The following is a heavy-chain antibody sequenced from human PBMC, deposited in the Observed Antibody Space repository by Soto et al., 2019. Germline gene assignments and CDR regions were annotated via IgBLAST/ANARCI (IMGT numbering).Heavy chain of an antibody. Sequence: EGSLRLSCAASGFTFSGSAMHWVRQASGKGLEWVGRIRSKANSYATAYAASVKGRFTISRDDSKNTAYLQMNSLKTEDTAVYYCTREVVINMNWFDPWGQGTLVTVSS. CDR3: TREVVINMNWFDP. J-gene: IGHJ5*02. CDR2: IRSKANSYAT. V-gene: IGHV3-73*01. CDR1: GFTFSGSA. D-gene: IGHD3-22*01.